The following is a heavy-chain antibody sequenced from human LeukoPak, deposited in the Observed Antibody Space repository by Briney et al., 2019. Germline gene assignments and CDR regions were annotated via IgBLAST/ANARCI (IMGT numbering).Heavy chain of an antibody. Sequence: PAASLSLTCTVSGGSISSYYRSWLRQPPGKGLEWVVYIYYSGSTTYNPSFKSRVTISVDTSKNQSTLKLSSVTAADTAVYYCARGRTYYDFWSGYYTPPYYFDYWGQGTLVTVSS. CDR2: IYYSGST. V-gene: IGHV4-59*01. CDR1: GGSISSYY. D-gene: IGHD3-3*01. J-gene: IGHJ4*02. CDR3: ARGRTYYDFWSGYYTPPYYFDY.